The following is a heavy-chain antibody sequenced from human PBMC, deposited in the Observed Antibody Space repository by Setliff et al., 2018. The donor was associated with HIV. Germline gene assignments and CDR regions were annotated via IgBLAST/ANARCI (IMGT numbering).Heavy chain of an antibody. D-gene: IGHD3-16*01. Sequence: SETLSLTCSVSGGCIDRSNYYWGWIRQSPGKGLEWIGNIHYSGSTYYNPSLKSRVTISVDTCRNQFYLDLRSVTAADTAVYCCARPQRGRGGGSHFDIWGQGNLVTVSS. CDR3: ARPQRGRGGGSHFDI. J-gene: IGHJ4*02. CDR2: IHYSGST. CDR1: GGCIDRSNYY. V-gene: IGHV4-39*01.